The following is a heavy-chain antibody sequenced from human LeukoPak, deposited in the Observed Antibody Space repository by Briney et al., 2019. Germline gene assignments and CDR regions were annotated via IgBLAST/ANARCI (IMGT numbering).Heavy chain of an antibody. CDR3: ARGRDSGYDSYYGMDV. Sequence: GASVKVSCKASGGTFSSYAISWVRQAPGQGLEWMGGIIPIFGTANYAQKFQDRVTITADESTSTAYMELSSLRSEDTAVYYCARGRDSGYDSYYGMDVWGQGTTVTVSS. CDR1: GGTFSSYA. D-gene: IGHD5-12*01. V-gene: IGHV1-69*13. CDR2: IIPIFGTA. J-gene: IGHJ6*02.